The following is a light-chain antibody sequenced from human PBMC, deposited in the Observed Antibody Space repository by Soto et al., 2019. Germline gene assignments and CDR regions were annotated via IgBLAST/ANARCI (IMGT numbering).Light chain of an antibody. CDR2: GNS. Sequence: QSVLTQPPSVSGAPGQRVTISCTGSNSNIGAGYDVHWYQQLPGTAPKLLIYGNSNRPSGVPDRFSGSKSGTSASLAITGLQAEDEADYYCQSYDSSLSGHYVFGTGTKVTVL. CDR1: NSNIGAGYD. V-gene: IGLV1-40*01. J-gene: IGLJ1*01. CDR3: QSYDSSLSGHYV.